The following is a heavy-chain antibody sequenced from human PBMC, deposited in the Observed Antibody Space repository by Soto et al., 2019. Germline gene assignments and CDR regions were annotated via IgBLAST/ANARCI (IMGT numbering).Heavy chain of an antibody. CDR2: IYYSGST. CDR3: AREKGGIAARPGVVYYYYYMDV. J-gene: IGHJ6*03. D-gene: IGHD6-6*01. Sequence: SETLSLTCTVSGGSISSGGYYWSWIRQHPGKGLERIGYIYYSGSTYYNPSLKSRVTISVDTSKNQFSLKLSSVTAADTAVYYCAREKGGIAARPGVVYYYYYMDVWGKGTTVTVSS. V-gene: IGHV4-31*02. CDR1: GGSISSGGYY.